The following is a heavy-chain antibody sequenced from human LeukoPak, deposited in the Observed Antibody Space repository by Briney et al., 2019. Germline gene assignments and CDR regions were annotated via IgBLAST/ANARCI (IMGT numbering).Heavy chain of an antibody. Sequence: PGGSLRLSCAVSGFTFSSFEMNWVRQAPGKGLEWVSYISSSGSSIYYADSVKGRFTISRDNAKNSLYLQMNSLGAGHTAVYYCARACGASCYAVDYYYYGMDVWGQGTTVTVSS. CDR2: ISSSGSSI. CDR1: GFTFSSFE. D-gene: IGHD2-15*01. CDR3: ARACGASCYAVDYYYYGMDV. J-gene: IGHJ6*02. V-gene: IGHV3-48*03.